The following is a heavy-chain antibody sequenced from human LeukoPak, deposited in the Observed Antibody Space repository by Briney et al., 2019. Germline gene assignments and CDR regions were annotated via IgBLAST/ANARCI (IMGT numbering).Heavy chain of an antibody. Sequence: TGGSLRLSCAASGFTFSSYAMSWVRQAPGKGLEWVSAISGSGGSTYYADSVKGRFTISRDNSKNTLYLQMNSLRAEDTAVYYCAKATYSGSFPYFDYWGQGTLVTVSS. D-gene: IGHD1-26*01. J-gene: IGHJ4*02. CDR1: GFTFSSYA. V-gene: IGHV3-23*01. CDR3: AKATYSGSFPYFDY. CDR2: ISGSGGST.